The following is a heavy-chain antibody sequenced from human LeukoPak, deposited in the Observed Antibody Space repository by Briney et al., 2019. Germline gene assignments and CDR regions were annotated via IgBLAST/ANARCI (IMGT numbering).Heavy chain of an antibody. Sequence: SETLSLTCTVSGGSISSGGYYWSWIRQHPGKGLEWIGYIYYSGSTYYNPSLKSRVTISVDTSKNQFSLKLSTVTAADTAVYYCARDDGDYAFDYWGQGTLVTVSS. CDR1: GGSISSGGYY. CDR2: IYYSGST. J-gene: IGHJ4*02. V-gene: IGHV4-31*03. D-gene: IGHD4-17*01. CDR3: ARDDGDYAFDY.